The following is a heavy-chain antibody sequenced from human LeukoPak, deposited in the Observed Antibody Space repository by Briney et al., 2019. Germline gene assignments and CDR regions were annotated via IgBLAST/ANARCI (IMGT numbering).Heavy chain of an antibody. Sequence: GGSLRLSCAASGFTVSSNYMSWVRQAPGKGLEWVSVIYSGGSTYYADSVKGRFAISRDNSKNTLCLQMNSLRAEDTAVYYCARDWDSRGYFDYWGQGTLVTVSS. CDR2: IYSGGST. CDR1: GFTVSSNY. D-gene: IGHD3-10*01. J-gene: IGHJ4*02. V-gene: IGHV3-53*01. CDR3: ARDWDSRGYFDY.